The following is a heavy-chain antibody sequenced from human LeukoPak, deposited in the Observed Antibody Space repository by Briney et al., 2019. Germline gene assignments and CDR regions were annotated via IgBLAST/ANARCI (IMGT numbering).Heavy chain of an antibody. CDR3: ARLGSNLHFDY. V-gene: IGHV4-59*08. J-gene: IGHJ4*02. D-gene: IGHD1-14*01. CDR1: GFTFSSYW. CDR2: IYYSGST. Sequence: PGGSLRLSCAASGFTFSSYWMSWVRQAPGKGLEWIGYIYYSGSTNYNPSLKSRVTISVDTSKNQFSLKLSSVTAADTAVYYCARLGSNLHFDYWGQGTLVTVSS.